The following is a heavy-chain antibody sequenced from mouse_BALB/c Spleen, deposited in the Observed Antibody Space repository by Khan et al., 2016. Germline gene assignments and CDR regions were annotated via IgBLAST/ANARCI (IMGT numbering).Heavy chain of an antibody. CDR3: ARLQLGRYYFDY. D-gene: IGHD4-1*02. CDR2: ISSGGGST. CDR1: GFAFSSYD. V-gene: IGHV5-12-1*01. J-gene: IGHJ2*01. Sequence: EVELVESGGGLVKPGGSLKLSCAASGFAFSSYDMSWVRQTPEKRLEWVAYISSGGGSTYYPDTVKGRFTISRDNAKNTLYLHMSSLKSEYTAKYYCARLQLGRYYFDYWGQGTTLTVSS.